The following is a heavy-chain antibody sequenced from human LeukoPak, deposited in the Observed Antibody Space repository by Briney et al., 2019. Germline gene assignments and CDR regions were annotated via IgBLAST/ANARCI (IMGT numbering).Heavy chain of an antibody. J-gene: IGHJ4*02. CDR3: ARLAVAGYYFDY. D-gene: IGHD6-19*01. V-gene: IGHV3-7*03. CDR2: IKKDGSEK. CDR1: GFTFSSYW. Sequence: GGSLRLSCAASGFTFSSYWMSWVRQAPGKGLEWVANIKKDGSEKYYVDSVKGRFTISRDNAKTSLYLQMNSLRAEDTAVYYCARLAVAGYYFDYWGQGTLVTVSS.